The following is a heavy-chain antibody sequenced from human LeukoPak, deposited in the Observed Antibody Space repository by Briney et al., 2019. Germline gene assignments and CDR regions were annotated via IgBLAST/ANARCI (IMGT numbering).Heavy chain of an antibody. Sequence: GGSLRVSCAASGFTFSSYWMSWVRQAPGKGLEWVANIKQDGSEKKYLDSVKGRFTISRDNAKNSMYLQMNSLRAEDTAVYYCARDEIYYDILTGYRHFDYWGQGTLVTVFS. V-gene: IGHV3-7*01. CDR1: GFTFSSYW. J-gene: IGHJ4*02. CDR2: IKQDGSEK. D-gene: IGHD3-9*01. CDR3: ARDEIYYDILTGYRHFDY.